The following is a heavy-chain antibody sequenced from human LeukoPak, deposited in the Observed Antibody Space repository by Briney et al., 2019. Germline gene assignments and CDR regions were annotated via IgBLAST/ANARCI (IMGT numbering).Heavy chain of an antibody. J-gene: IGHJ4*02. CDR3: ARDWWAAGFFDY. V-gene: IGHV1-69*05. Sequence: ASVKVSCKASGGTFSSYAISWVRQAPGQGLEWMGGIIPIFGTANYAQKFQGRVTITTDESTSTAYMELSSLRSEDTAVYYCARDWWAAGFFDYWGQGTLVTVSS. CDR2: IIPIFGTA. D-gene: IGHD2-8*02. CDR1: GGTFSSYA.